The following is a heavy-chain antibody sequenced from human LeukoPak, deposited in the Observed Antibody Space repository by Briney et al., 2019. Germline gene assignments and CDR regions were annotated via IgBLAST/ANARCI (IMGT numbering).Heavy chain of an antibody. CDR2: IGIAGDT. D-gene: IGHD6-6*01. V-gene: IGHV3-13*01. Sequence: GGSLRLSCAASGFTFSSYDMHWVRQTTGKGLEWVSSIGIAGDTYYPGSVRGRFTISRENAKNSLYLQMNSLRAGDTAVYYCARAPPYSSASWGYYGMDVWGQGTTVTVSS. J-gene: IGHJ6*02. CDR3: ARAPPYSSASWGYYGMDV. CDR1: GFTFSSYD.